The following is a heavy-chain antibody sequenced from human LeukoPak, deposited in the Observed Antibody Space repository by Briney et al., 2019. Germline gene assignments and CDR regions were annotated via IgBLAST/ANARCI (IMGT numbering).Heavy chain of an antibody. J-gene: IGHJ6*03. V-gene: IGHV1-69*05. CDR2: IIPIFGTA. CDR1: GGTFSSYA. D-gene: IGHD4-17*01. Sequence: SVKVSCKASGGTFSSYAISWVRQAPGQGLEWMGRIIPIFGTANYAQKFQGRVTITTDESTSRAYMELSSLRSEDTAVYYCASDKKERYGEGYYYYYMDVWGKGTTVTVSS. CDR3: ASDKKERYGEGYYYYYMDV.